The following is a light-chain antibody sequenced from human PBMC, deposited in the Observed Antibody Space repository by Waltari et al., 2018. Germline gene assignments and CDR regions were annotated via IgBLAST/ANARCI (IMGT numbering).Light chain of an antibody. CDR1: SDSIASNY. V-gene: IGLV6-57*03. Sequence: NSLLTQPHSVSESPGKTVTISCTRTSDSIASNYVQSDHPRPGSAPTTVIFEDNQRPSGVPDRFSASIDTSSNSASLTISGLKTEDEALYYCQSYDSDEGVVFGGGTKLTVL. J-gene: IGLJ2*01. CDR3: QSYDSDEGVV. CDR2: EDN.